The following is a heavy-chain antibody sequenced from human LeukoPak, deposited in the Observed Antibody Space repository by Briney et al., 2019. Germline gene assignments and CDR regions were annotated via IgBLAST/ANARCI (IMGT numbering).Heavy chain of an antibody. Sequence: PGGSLRLSCAASGFTFSSYAMHWVRQAPGKGLEWVAVISYDGSNKYYADSVKGRFTISRDNSKNTLYLQMNSLRAEDTAVYYCAKKQTYYYYYMDVWGKGTTVTISS. CDR2: ISYDGSNK. CDR1: GFTFSSYA. CDR3: AKKQTYYYYYMDV. D-gene: IGHD6-13*01. J-gene: IGHJ6*03. V-gene: IGHV3-30*04.